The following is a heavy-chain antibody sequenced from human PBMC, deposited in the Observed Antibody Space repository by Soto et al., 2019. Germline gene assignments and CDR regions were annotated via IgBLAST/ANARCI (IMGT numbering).Heavy chain of an antibody. CDR1: GFSLTTDGMA. CDR2: IYWNDDK. CDR3: AHRPGYYDSSAPYR. D-gene: IGHD3-22*01. Sequence: QVTLKESGPTLVKPTQTLTLTCTFSGFSLTTDGMAVGWIRQPPGKALEWLALIYWNDDKRYSPSLRNRLTITRDTSKNQVVLTMINMDPLDTATYYCAHRPGYYDSSAPYRWGQGTLVTVSS. J-gene: IGHJ5*02. V-gene: IGHV2-5*01.